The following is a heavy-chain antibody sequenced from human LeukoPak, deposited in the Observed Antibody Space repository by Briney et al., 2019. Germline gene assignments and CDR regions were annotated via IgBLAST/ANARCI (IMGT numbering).Heavy chain of an antibody. Sequence: PGESLRLSCAASGFTYTDYGMHWVRQAPGKGLEWVAFIRFDGTNKYYADSVKGRFTISRDNSKNTLDLQMNSLKAEDTAVYCCAKLSGTYYYDSSGYYDLDYWGQGTLVTVSS. V-gene: IGHV3-30*02. CDR2: IRFDGTNK. D-gene: IGHD3-22*01. CDR3: AKLSGTYYYDSSGYYDLDY. CDR1: GFTYTDYG. J-gene: IGHJ4*02.